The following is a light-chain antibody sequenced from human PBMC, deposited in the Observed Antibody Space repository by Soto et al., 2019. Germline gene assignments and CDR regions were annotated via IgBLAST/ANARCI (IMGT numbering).Light chain of an antibody. J-gene: IGLJ1*01. CDR3: SSYTSSSTDV. Sequence: LTQPASVSGSPGQSITISCTGTSSDVGGYNYVSWYQQHPGRAPKLMIYDVSIRPSGVSNRFSGSKSGNTASLTISGLQAEDEADYYCSSYTSSSTDVFGTGTKVTVL. V-gene: IGLV2-14*01. CDR2: DVS. CDR1: SSDVGGYNY.